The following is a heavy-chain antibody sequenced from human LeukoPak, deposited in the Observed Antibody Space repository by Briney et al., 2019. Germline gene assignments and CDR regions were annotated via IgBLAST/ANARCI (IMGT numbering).Heavy chain of an antibody. V-gene: IGHV3-23*01. CDR3: ARVSYYFDY. CDR1: GFTFSSYA. Sequence: GGSLRLSCAASGFTFSSYAMSWVRQTPGKGLEWVSAIIASGGSTYHADSVKGRFTISRDNSKNTLYLQLNSLRVEDTAVYYCARVSYYFDYWGHGTLVTVSS. J-gene: IGHJ4*01. CDR2: IIASGGST.